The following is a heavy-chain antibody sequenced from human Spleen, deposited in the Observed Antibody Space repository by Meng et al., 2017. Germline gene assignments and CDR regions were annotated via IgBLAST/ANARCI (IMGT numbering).Heavy chain of an antibody. CDR2: ISSSSSYI. V-gene: IGHV3-21*01. J-gene: IGHJ6*02. D-gene: IGHD1-26*01. CDR1: GFTVSSNY. Sequence: GESLKISCAASGFTVSSNYMSWVRQAPGKGLEWVSSISSSSSYIYYADSVKGRFTISRDNAKNSLYLQMNSLRAEDTAVYYCARDLYSGSYLGYYGMDVWGQGTTVTVSS. CDR3: ARDLYSGSYLGYYGMDV.